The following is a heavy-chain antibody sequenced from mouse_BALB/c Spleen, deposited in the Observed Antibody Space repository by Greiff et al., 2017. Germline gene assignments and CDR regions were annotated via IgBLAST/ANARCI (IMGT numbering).Heavy chain of an antibody. V-gene: IGHV5-15*02. D-gene: IGHD1-1*01. J-gene: IGHJ2*01. CDR2: ISNLAYSI. CDR3: ARDQGTTNFDY. CDR1: GFTFSDYG. Sequence: EVQLVESGGGLVQPGGSRKLSCAASGFTFSDYGMAWVRQAPGKGPEWVAFISNLAYSIYYADTVTGRFTISRENAKNTLYLEMSSLRSEDTAMYYCARDQGTTNFDYWGQGTTLTVSS.